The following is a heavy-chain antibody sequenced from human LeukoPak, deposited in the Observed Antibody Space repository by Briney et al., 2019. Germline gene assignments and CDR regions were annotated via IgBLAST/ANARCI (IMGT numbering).Heavy chain of an antibody. D-gene: IGHD2/OR15-2a*01. CDR3: ASSYGGAIYH. CDR1: GGSFSGYY. Sequence: SETLSLTCAVYGGSFSGYYWSWIRQPPGKGLEWIGEINHSGSTSYNPSLWSRVSMSLETSKNQFSLKLSSVTAADTAVYYCASSYGGAIYHWGQGILVTVSS. CDR2: INHSGST. V-gene: IGHV4-34*01. J-gene: IGHJ4*02.